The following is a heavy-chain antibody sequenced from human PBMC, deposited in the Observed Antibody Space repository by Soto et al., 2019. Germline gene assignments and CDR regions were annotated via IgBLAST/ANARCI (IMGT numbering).Heavy chain of an antibody. V-gene: IGHV3-11*01. D-gene: IGHD2-15*01. CDR3: ARDPRYCSGGSCYSAGEDHYYYYLDV. J-gene: IGHJ6*03. CDR1: GFSFSDYC. Sequence: QVQLVESGGGLVKPGGSLRLSCAASGFSFSDYCMSWIRQAPGKGLEWVSYISSGGSPIYYTDSVKGRFTISRDNAENSLYLQMNSLRAEDTAVYYCARDPRYCSGGSCYSAGEDHYYYYLDVWGKGTTVTVSS. CDR2: ISSGGSPI.